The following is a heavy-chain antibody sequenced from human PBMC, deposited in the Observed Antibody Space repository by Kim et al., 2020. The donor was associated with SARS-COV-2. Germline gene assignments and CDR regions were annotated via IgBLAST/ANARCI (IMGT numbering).Heavy chain of an antibody. V-gene: IGHV1-18*01. D-gene: IGHD5-18*01. J-gene: IGHJ4*02. CDR3: ARDLDTAMITALFFEY. CDR1: GYTFTSYG. Sequence: ASVKVSCKASGYTFTSYGISWVRQAPGQGLEWMGWISAHNGNSNYALKLQGRVTMTTDTSTGTAYMELRSLRSDDTAVYYCARDLDTAMITALFFEYWGQ. CDR2: ISAHNGNS.